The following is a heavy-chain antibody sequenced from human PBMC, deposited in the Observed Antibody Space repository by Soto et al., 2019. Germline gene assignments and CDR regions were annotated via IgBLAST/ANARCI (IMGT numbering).Heavy chain of an antibody. CDR3: AISQDRGGRTTFIY. V-gene: IGHV3-9*01. Sequence: GGSLRLSCAVSGFTFDDNAMHWVRQASEKGLEWVSGINWKSDISYADSVKGRFTISRDNAENSLYLQMNSLRAEDTALYYCAISQDRGGRTTFIYWGQGTQVTVSS. CDR1: GFTFDDNA. J-gene: IGHJ4*02. CDR2: INWKSDI. D-gene: IGHD3-16*01.